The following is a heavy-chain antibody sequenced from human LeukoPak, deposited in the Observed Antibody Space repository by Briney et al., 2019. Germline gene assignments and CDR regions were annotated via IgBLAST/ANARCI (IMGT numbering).Heavy chain of an antibody. CDR1: GFTFSSYA. CDR3: ARAVSSSSSSYYYYYMDV. Sequence: GGSLRLSCAASGFTFSSYAMHWVRQAPGKGLEWVAVISYDGSNKYYADSVKGRFTISRDNSKNTLYLQMNSLRAEDTAVYYCARAVSSSSSSYYYYYMDVWGKGTTVTVSS. V-gene: IGHV3-30*04. CDR2: ISYDGSNK. J-gene: IGHJ6*03. D-gene: IGHD6-6*01.